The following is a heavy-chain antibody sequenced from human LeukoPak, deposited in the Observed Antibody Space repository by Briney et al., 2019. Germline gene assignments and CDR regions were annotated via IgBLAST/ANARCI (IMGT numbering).Heavy chain of an antibody. V-gene: IGHV4-59*08. CDR3: ARLGVSAVRSTYWYFDF. J-gene: IGHJ2*01. CDR1: GGSISSDY. Sequence: SETLSLTCTVSGGSISSDYWSWIRQSPEKGLEWVAYISYSGSTNYNPSLESRVTISVDTSKNQFSLKLTSVTAADTAVYFCARLGVSAVRSTYWYFDFWGRGTLVTVSS. D-gene: IGHD6-13*01. CDR2: ISYSGST.